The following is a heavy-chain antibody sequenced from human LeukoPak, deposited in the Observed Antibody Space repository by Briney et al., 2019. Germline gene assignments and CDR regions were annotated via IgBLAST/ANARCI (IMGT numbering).Heavy chain of an antibody. J-gene: IGHJ4*02. V-gene: IGHV3-30*18. CDR2: ISYDGSNK. CDR3: AKDQGWLQLLDY. D-gene: IGHD5-24*01. CDR1: GFTFSSYG. Sequence: GGSLRLSCAASGFTFSSYGMHWVRQAPGKGLEWVAVISYDGSNKYYADSVKGRFTISRDNSKNTLYLQMNSLRAEDTAVYYCAKDQGWLQLLDYWAQGTLVTVSS.